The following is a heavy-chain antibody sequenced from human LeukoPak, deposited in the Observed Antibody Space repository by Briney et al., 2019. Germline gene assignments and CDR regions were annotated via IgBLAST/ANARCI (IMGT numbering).Heavy chain of an antibody. Sequence: GGSLRLSCAASEFTFSTYSMNWVRQAPGKGLEWVSYIRSSSSTIYYADSVKGRFTISRDNAKNSLYLQMNSLRAEDTAVYYCARDLKRGYSGYGPVVWGQGTLVTVSS. V-gene: IGHV3-48*01. D-gene: IGHD5-12*01. CDR1: EFTFSTYS. J-gene: IGHJ4*02. CDR2: IRSSSSTI. CDR3: ARDLKRGYSGYGPVV.